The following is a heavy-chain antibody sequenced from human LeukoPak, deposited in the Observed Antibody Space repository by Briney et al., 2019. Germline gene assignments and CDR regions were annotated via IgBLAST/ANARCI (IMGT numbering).Heavy chain of an antibody. CDR3: ARRTTYFGWRPSESPSCFDY. Sequence: SETLSLTRAVCGGSFSGYYWSWIRQPPGKGLEWIGSIYYSGSTYYNPSLKSRVTISVDTSKNQFSLTLSSVTAADTAVYYCARRTTYFGWRPSESPSCFDYWGQGTLVTVSS. CDR2: IYYSGST. CDR1: GGSFSGYY. V-gene: IGHV4-34*01. J-gene: IGHJ4*02. D-gene: IGHD3-9*01.